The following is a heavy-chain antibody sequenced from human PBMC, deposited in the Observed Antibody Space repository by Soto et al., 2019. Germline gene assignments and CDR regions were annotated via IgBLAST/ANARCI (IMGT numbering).Heavy chain of an antibody. CDR3: AAPGCNALS. CDR2: IIPVFATT. D-gene: IGHD2-8*01. CDR1: GGTFSSFA. Sequence: AASVKVSCKASGGTFSSFAISWVRQAPGQGLEWMGGIIPVFATTDYAQKFQGRVTITADESTATGYMELSNLKSEDTAVYYCAAPGCNALSWGQGTPVTVSS. V-gene: IGHV1-69*13. J-gene: IGHJ4*02.